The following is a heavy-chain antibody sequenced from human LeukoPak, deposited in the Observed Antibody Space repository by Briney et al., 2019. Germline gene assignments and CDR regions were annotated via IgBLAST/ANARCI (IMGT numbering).Heavy chain of an antibody. CDR2: ISSGM. CDR1: GFTFNDYK. D-gene: IGHD3-16*01. V-gene: IGHV3-11*01. Sequence: GGSLRLSCAASGFTFNDYKMGWIRQAPGKGLEWVAYISSGMYYADSVKGRFTISRDNAKNSLYLQMNSLRADDTAVYYCARRIWGADSQSHTFDIWGQGTMVTVSS. J-gene: IGHJ3*02. CDR3: ARRIWGADSQSHTFDI.